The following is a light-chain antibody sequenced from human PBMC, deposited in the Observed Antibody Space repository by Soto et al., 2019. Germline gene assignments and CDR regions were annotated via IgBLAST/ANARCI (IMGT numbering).Light chain of an antibody. CDR1: QSVSNY. Sequence: EIVLTQSPATLSLSPGERATLSCRASQSVSNYLAWYQQKPGQAPRLLIYDASNRATGIPARFSGSGSGTDFSLTISSLEPEDFAVYYGQQRSNWPITFGQGTRLGIK. CDR2: DAS. J-gene: IGKJ5*01. V-gene: IGKV3-11*01. CDR3: QQRSNWPIT.